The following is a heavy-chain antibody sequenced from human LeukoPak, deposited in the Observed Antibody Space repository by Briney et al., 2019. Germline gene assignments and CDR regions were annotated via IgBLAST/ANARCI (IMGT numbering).Heavy chain of an antibody. D-gene: IGHD2-8*01. CDR2: ISSSGGTT. CDR1: GFTFNTFA. J-gene: IGHJ4*02. Sequence: GGSLRLSCAASGFTFNTFAMSWVRQAPGKGLEWVSVISSSGGTTYYADSVKGRFTISRDNARNTLYLEMTSLRPEDTAVYYCVKDAPNGSVDFWGRGTLVTVSS. CDR3: VKDAPNGSVDF. V-gene: IGHV3-23*01.